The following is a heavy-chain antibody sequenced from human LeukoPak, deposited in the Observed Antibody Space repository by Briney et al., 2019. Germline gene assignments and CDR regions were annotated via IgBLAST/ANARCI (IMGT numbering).Heavy chain of an antibody. J-gene: IGHJ4*02. CDR1: GFTVSSNY. Sequence: GGSLRLSCAVSGFTVSSNYMSWVRQAPGKGLEWVSVIYSGGSTYYADSVKGRFTISRDNSKNTLFLQMNSLRAEDTAVYYCARDPNWGYFGYWGQGTLVTVSS. D-gene: IGHD7-27*01. V-gene: IGHV3-66*01. CDR2: IYSGGST. CDR3: ARDPNWGYFGY.